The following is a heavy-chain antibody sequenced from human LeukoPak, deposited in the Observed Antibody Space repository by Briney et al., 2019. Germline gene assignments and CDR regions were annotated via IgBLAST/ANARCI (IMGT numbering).Heavy chain of an antibody. Sequence: GGSLRLSCAASGFTFSSYGMHWVRQAPGKGLEWVSFIRFDGTNKYYADSVKGRFTISRDNSKNTLYLQMNSLRAEDTAMYYCAKVSLNMVNDAFDIWGQGTMVSVSS. D-gene: IGHD4/OR15-4a*01. V-gene: IGHV3-30*02. CDR2: IRFDGTNK. CDR1: GFTFSSYG. J-gene: IGHJ3*02. CDR3: AKVSLNMVNDAFDI.